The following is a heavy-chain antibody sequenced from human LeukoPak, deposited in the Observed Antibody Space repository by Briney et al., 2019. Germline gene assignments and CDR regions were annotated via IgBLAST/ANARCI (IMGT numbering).Heavy chain of an antibody. J-gene: IGHJ5*02. Sequence: VASVKVSCKASGYTFTSYGISWVRQAPGQGLEWVGWISAYNGNTNYAQKRQGRVTMTTDTSTSTAYMELRSLRSDDTAVYYCARGFWFGDSKWFDPWGQGTLVTVSS. D-gene: IGHD3-10*01. CDR2: ISAYNGNT. V-gene: IGHV1-18*01. CDR1: GYTFTSYG. CDR3: ARGFWFGDSKWFDP.